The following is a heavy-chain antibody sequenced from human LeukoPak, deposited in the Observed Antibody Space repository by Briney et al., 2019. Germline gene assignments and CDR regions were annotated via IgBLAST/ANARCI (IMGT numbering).Heavy chain of an antibody. D-gene: IGHD5-24*01. Sequence: GGSLRLSCAASGFTFSSYWMNWVRQAPGEGLEWVAKINQDGSETYYVDSVKGRFTISRDNAKNSLYLQMNSLRAEDTAVYYCARNQPNYFVGHLDYWGQGTLVTVSS. CDR1: GFTFSSYW. CDR3: ARNQPNYFVGHLDY. V-gene: IGHV3-7*01. CDR2: INQDGSET. J-gene: IGHJ4*02.